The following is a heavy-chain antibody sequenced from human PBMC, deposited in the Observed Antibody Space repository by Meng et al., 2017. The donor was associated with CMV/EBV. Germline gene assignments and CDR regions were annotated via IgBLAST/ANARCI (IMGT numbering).Heavy chain of an antibody. J-gene: IGHJ4*02. Sequence: LTGAASGFTFDGFGMSWVRQAPRKVLEWVSGISWNGGTAGYADSVRGRFTISRDNAKNSLYLQMNSLRDEDTALYYCARDNNWNSFDYWGQGTLVTVSS. V-gene: IGHV3-20*04. D-gene: IGHD1-20*01. CDR3: ARDNNWNSFDY. CDR1: GFTFDGFG. CDR2: ISWNGGTA.